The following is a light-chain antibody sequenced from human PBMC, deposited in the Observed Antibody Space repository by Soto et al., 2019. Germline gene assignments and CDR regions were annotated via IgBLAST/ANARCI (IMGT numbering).Light chain of an antibody. J-gene: IGLJ1*01. Sequence: QSALTQPASVSGSPGQSITISCTGTSSDIGRYNYVSWYQHHPGKAPQVMIYGVSNRPSGVSYRFSGSKSGNTASLTISGLQAEDEAEYCCSLGTTTSWVFGTGTKVTVL. CDR3: SLGTTTSWV. CDR2: GVS. V-gene: IGLV2-14*01. CDR1: SSDIGRYNY.